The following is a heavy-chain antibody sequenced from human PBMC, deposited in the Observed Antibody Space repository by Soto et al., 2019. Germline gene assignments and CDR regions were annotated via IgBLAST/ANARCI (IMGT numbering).Heavy chain of an antibody. Sequence: PGGSLRLSCAASGFTFSSYAMHWVRQAPGKGLEWVAVISYDGSNKYYADSVKGRFTISRDNSKNTLYLQMNSLRAEDTAVYYCARDSWLRFTGYYYYGMDVWGQGTTVTVSS. CDR3: ARDSWLRFTGYYYYGMDV. CDR2: ISYDGSNK. CDR1: GFTFSSYA. D-gene: IGHD5-12*01. V-gene: IGHV3-30-3*01. J-gene: IGHJ6*02.